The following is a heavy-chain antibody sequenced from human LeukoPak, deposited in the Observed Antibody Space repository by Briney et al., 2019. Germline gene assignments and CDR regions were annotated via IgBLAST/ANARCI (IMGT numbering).Heavy chain of an antibody. D-gene: IGHD2-2*01. Sequence: SETLSLTCTVSGGSISSGGYYWSWIRQHRGRGLEWIVYIYYSGSTYYNPSLKSRVTISVDTSKNQFSLKLSSVTAADTAVYYCASYPKGSKQVQVGHFDYWGQGTLVTVSS. V-gene: IGHV4-31*03. CDR1: GGSISSGGYY. J-gene: IGHJ4*02. CDR2: IYYSGST. CDR3: ASYPKGSKQVQVGHFDY.